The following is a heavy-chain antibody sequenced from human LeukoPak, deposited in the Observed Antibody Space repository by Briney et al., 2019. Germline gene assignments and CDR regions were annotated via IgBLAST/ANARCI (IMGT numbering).Heavy chain of an antibody. CDR1: GGSFSGYY. Sequence: SSETLSLTCAVYGGSFSGYYRSWIRQPPGKGLEWIGEINHSGSTNYNPSLKSRVTISVDTSKNQFSLKLSSVTAADTAVYYCARGVYYYGMDVWGQGTTVTVSS. CDR2: INHSGST. J-gene: IGHJ6*02. CDR3: ARGVYYYGMDV. V-gene: IGHV4-34*01.